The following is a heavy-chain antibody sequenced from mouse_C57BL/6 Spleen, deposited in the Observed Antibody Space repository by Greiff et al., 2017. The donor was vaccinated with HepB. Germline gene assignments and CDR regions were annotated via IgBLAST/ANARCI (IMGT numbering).Heavy chain of an antibody. CDR1: GYSITSGYY. CDR2: ISYDGSY. J-gene: IGHJ2*01. V-gene: IGHV3-6*01. D-gene: IGHD1-1*01. Sequence: EVKLVESGPGLVKPSQSLSLTCSVTGYSITSGYYWNWIRQFPGNKLEWMGYISYDGSYNYNPSLKNRISITRDTSKNQFFLKLNSVTTEDTATYYCARGGDYYGSSYPRFDYWGQGTTLTVSS. CDR3: ARGGDYYGSSYPRFDY.